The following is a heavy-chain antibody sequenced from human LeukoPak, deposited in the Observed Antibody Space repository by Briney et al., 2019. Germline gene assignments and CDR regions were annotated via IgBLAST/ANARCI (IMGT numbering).Heavy chain of an antibody. CDR2: IYPGDSDT. Sequence: GESLKISCKGSGYSFTSYWIGWVRQMPGKGLEWMGIIYPGDSDTRYSPSFQGQVIISADKSISTAYLQWSSLKASDTAMYYCASNYDSSGYPDAFDIWGQGTMVTVSS. CDR3: ASNYDSSGYPDAFDI. J-gene: IGHJ3*02. V-gene: IGHV5-51*01. CDR1: GYSFTSYW. D-gene: IGHD3-22*01.